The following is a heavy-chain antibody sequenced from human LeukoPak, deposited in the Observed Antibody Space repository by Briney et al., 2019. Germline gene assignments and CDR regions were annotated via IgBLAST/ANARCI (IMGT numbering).Heavy chain of an antibody. Sequence: SETLSLTCTVSGGSIRSYHWSWIRQPPGKRLEWIGYIYDSGSTNYNPSLKSRVTISIDTSKNQFSLKLSSVTAADTAVYYCAKVAKYYYGSETYFFFEDWGQGTLVTVSS. J-gene: IGHJ4*02. D-gene: IGHD3-10*01. CDR2: IYDSGST. V-gene: IGHV4-59*01. CDR1: GGSIRSYH. CDR3: AKVAKYYYGSETYFFFED.